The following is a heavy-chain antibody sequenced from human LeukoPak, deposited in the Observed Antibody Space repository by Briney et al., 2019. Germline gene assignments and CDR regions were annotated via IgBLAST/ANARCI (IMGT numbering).Heavy chain of an antibody. CDR2: INHSGST. Sequence: PSETLSLTCAVYGGSFSGYYWSWIRQPPGKGLEWIGEINHSGSTNYNPSLKSRVTISVDTSKNQFSLKLSSVTAADTAVYYCARGPVDCSSTSCYTFGSSDFDYWGQGTLVTVSS. J-gene: IGHJ4*02. CDR1: GGSFSGYY. V-gene: IGHV4-34*01. D-gene: IGHD2-2*02. CDR3: ARGPVDCSSTSCYTFGSSDFDY.